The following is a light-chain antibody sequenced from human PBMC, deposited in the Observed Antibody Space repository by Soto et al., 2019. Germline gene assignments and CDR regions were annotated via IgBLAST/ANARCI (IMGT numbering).Light chain of an antibody. V-gene: IGKV3-11*01. Sequence: EIVLTQSPGTLSLSPGERATLSCRASQSVSSFLAWCQQKPGQAPRLLIYDASNRATGIPTRFSGSGSGTDFTLTISSLEPEDFAVYYCQPRSNWPSFGPGTKVDI. J-gene: IGKJ3*01. CDR2: DAS. CDR3: QPRSNWPS. CDR1: QSVSSF.